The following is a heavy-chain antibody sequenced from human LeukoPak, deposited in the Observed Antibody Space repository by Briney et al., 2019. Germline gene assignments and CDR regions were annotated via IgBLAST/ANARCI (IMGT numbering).Heavy chain of an antibody. Sequence: SETLSLTCTVSGGSISSGTYYWSWIRQPAGKGLEWVGRIYTSGSTNYNPSLKSRVTISVDTSKNQFSLKLSSVTAADTAVYYCAGVHAGQQLTIDYWGQRTLVTVSS. D-gene: IGHD6-13*01. CDR3: AGVHAGQQLTIDY. J-gene: IGHJ4*02. V-gene: IGHV4-61*02. CDR2: IYTSGST. CDR1: GGSISSGTYY.